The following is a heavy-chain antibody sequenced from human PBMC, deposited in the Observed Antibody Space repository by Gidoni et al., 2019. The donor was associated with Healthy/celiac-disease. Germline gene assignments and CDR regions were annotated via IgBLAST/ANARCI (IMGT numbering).Heavy chain of an antibody. D-gene: IGHD6-13*01. CDR3: ARDPNSSSWYDY. CDR2: ISSSSSYI. Sequence: EVQLVESGGGLVKPGGSLRLSCAASGFTFSSYSMNWVRQAPGKGLEWVSSISSSSSYIYYADSVKGRFTISRDNAKNSLYLQMNSLRAEDTAVYYCARDPNSSSWYDYWGQGTLVTVSS. J-gene: IGHJ4*02. V-gene: IGHV3-21*01. CDR1: GFTFSSYS.